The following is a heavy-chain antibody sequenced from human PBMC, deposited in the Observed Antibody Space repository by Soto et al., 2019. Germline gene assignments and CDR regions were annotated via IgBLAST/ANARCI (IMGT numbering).Heavy chain of an antibody. CDR1: GGSMSNYY. J-gene: IGHJ4*02. Sequence: SETLSLTCTVSGGSMSNYYWSWIRQPPGKGLEWIGCVYYSGSTNYNPSLKSRVTISVDTSTHQFSLKLTSVTAADTAVEYCTRKQTSTVVTQWGQGTLVTVSS. CDR3: TRKQTSTVVTQ. D-gene: IGHD4-17*01. CDR2: VYYSGST. V-gene: IGHV4-59*01.